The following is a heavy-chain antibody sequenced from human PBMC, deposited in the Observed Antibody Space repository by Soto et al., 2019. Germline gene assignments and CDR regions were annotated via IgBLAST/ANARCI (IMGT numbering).Heavy chain of an antibody. CDR3: ARNLSDSYNYYYGMDV. CDR2: ISSSSNYI. J-gene: IGHJ6*02. Sequence: GGSLRLSCAAPGFTFSSHDMNWVRQAPGKGLEWISSISSSSNYIYYADSVKGRFTISRDNAKNSVYLQMNSLRADDTALYYCARNLSDSYNYYYGMDVWGQGTTVTVSS. V-gene: IGHV3-21*01. D-gene: IGHD3-3*01. CDR1: GFTFSSHD.